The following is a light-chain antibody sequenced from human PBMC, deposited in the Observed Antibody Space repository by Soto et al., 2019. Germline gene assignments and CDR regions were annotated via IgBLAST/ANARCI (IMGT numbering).Light chain of an antibody. CDR1: SSNIGSNT. J-gene: IGLJ3*02. CDR2: SNN. CDR3: AAWDDSLNGPV. Sequence: QSVLTQPPSASGTPGQRVPIYCSGSSSNIGSNTVNWYQQLPGTAPKLLIYSNNQRPSGVPDRFSGSKSGTSASLAISGLQSEDEADYYCAAWDDSLNGPVFGGGTKLTVL. V-gene: IGLV1-44*01.